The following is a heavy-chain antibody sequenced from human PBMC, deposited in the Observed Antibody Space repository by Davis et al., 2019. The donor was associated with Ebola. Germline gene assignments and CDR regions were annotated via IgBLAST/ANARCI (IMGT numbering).Heavy chain of an antibody. D-gene: IGHD3-10*01. CDR2: IFYSGST. J-gene: IGHJ5*02. Sequence: SETLSLTCTVSGGSISSSSHYWGWIRQPPGKGLEWIGSIFYSGSTNYNPSLKSRVTISVDTSKNQFSLKLSSVTAADTAVYYCARSFRVTMVRGRFDPWGQGTLVTVSS. CDR1: GGSISSSSHY. V-gene: IGHV4-39*07. CDR3: ARSFRVTMVRGRFDP.